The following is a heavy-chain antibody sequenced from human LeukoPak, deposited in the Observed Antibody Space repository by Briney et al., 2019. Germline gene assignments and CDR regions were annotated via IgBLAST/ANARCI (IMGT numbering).Heavy chain of an antibody. D-gene: IGHD6-25*01. J-gene: IGHJ4*02. Sequence: SETLSLTCTVSGGSISSYYWSWIRQPAGKGLEWIGEISHSGSTDYNPSLKSRVTISVNTSNNQFSLKLSSVTAADTAVYYCARVRRFGSGVDYWGQGTLVTVSS. V-gene: IGHV4-34*01. CDR1: GGSISSYY. CDR3: ARVRRFGSGVDY. CDR2: ISHSGST.